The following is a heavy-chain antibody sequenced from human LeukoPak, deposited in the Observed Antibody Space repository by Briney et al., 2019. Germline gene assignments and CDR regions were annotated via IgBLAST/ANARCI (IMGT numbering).Heavy chain of an antibody. CDR1: GASISSSIHY. V-gene: IGHV4-39*02. Sequence: PSETLSLTCAVSGASISSSIHYWGWVRQPPGKGLEWIGSVYYSGGTYYNPSLESRLTISVDTSNNRFSLKLRSVTAADTAVFYCARVTTGSTTLDSWGQGILVTVSS. J-gene: IGHJ5*01. D-gene: IGHD1-1*01. CDR2: VYYSGGT. CDR3: ARVTTGSTTLDS.